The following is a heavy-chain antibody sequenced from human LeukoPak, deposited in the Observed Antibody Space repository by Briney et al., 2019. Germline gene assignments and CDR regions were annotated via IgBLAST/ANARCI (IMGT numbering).Heavy chain of an antibody. Sequence: WSGGSLRLSCAASGFTFDDYGMSWVRQAPGKGLEWVSGINWNGGSTGYADSVKGRFTISRDNAKNSLYLQMNSLRAEDTASYYCAKNWTYYYYMDVWGKGTTVTVSS. CDR2: INWNGGST. D-gene: IGHD1-1*01. J-gene: IGHJ6*03. V-gene: IGHV3-20*04. CDR1: GFTFDDYG. CDR3: AKNWTYYYYMDV.